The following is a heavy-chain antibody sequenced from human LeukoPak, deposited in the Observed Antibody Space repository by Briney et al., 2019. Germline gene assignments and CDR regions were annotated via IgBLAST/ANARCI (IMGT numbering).Heavy chain of an antibody. Sequence: GGSLRLSCAASGFTFSSYAMSWVRQAPGEGLERVSAISGSGVSTNYAASLNGRFTISRDNSKNTLYLQMTSLRAEDTAVYYCAKSGYSSGWDDWYFDLWGRGTLVTVSS. CDR2: ISGSGVST. CDR1: GFTFSSYA. J-gene: IGHJ2*01. V-gene: IGHV3-23*01. D-gene: IGHD6-19*01. CDR3: AKSGYSSGWDDWYFDL.